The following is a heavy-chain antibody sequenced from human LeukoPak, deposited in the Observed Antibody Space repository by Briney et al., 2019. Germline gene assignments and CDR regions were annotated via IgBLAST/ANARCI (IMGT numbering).Heavy chain of an antibody. V-gene: IGHV4-61*02. J-gene: IGHJ6*03. CDR3: ARAQASSSWYHYYYYYMDV. Sequence: PSQTLSLTCIVSGGSISSGSYYWSWIRQPAGKGLEWIGRIYTSGSTNYNPSLKSRVTMSVDTSKNQFSLKLSSVTAADTAVYYCARAQASSSWYHYYYYYMDVWGKGTTVTISS. D-gene: IGHD6-13*01. CDR2: IYTSGST. CDR1: GGSISSGSYY.